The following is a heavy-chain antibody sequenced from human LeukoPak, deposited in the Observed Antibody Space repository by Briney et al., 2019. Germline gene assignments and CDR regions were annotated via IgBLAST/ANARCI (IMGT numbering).Heavy chain of an antibody. J-gene: IGHJ6*02. CDR3: AKSSGWEYYYYYYGMDV. D-gene: IGHD6-19*01. Sequence: GGSLRLSCAASGFTFGSYAMSWVRQAPGKGLEWVSAISGSGGSTYYADSVKGRFTISRDNSKNTLYLQMNSLRAEDTAVYYCAKSSGWEYYYYYYGMDVWGQGTTVTVS. V-gene: IGHV3-23*01. CDR1: GFTFGSYA. CDR2: ISGSGGST.